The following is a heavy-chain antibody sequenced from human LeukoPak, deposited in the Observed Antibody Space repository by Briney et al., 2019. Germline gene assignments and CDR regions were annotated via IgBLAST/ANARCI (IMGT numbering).Heavy chain of an antibody. CDR2: IYHSGST. V-gene: IGHV4-4*02. Sequence: SGTLSLTCAVSGGSISSSNWWSWVRQPPGKGLEWIGEIYHSGSTNYNPSLKSRVTISVDKSKNQFSLKLSSVTAADTAVYFCARGRICSSTSCYPRYWGQGTLVTVSS. CDR3: ARGRICSSTSCYPRY. J-gene: IGHJ4*02. D-gene: IGHD2-2*01. CDR1: GGSISSSNW.